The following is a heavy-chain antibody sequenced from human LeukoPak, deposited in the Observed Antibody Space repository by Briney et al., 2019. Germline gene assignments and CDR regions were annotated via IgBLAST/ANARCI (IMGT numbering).Heavy chain of an antibody. CDR3: ARDLITPKGSGWLYYYCYGMDV. D-gene: IGHD6-19*01. CDR1: GFTFSSYG. CDR2: IWYDGSNK. Sequence: GRSLRLSCAASGFTFSSYGMHWVRQAPGKGLEWVAVIWYDGSNKYYADSVKGRFTISRDNSKNTLYLQMNSLRAEDTAVYYCARDLITPKGSGWLYYYCYGMDVWGKGTTVTVSS. V-gene: IGHV3-33*01. J-gene: IGHJ6*04.